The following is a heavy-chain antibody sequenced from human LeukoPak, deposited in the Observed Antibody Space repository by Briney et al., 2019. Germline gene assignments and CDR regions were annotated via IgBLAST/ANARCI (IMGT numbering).Heavy chain of an antibody. D-gene: IGHD5-12*01. CDR3: AIFLQGTPIVAGSDFDL. CDR1: GYTFTSYD. Sequence: ASVKVSCKASGYTFTSYDINWVRQATGQGLEWMGWMNPNSGNTGYAQKFQGRVTMTRNTSISTAYMELSSLRSEDTAVYFCAIFLQGTPIVAGSDFDLWGRGTLVTVSS. V-gene: IGHV1-8*01. CDR2: MNPNSGNT. J-gene: IGHJ2*01.